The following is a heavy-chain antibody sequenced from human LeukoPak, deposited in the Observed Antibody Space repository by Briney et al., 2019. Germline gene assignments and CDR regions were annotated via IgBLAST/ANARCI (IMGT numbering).Heavy chain of an antibody. D-gene: IGHD4-17*01. CDR2: INPNSGGT. J-gene: IGHJ4*02. Sequence: ASVKVSCKASGYTFTGYCMHWVRQAPGQGLEWMGWINPNSGGTNYAQKFQGRVTMTTDTSTSTASMELRSLRSDDTAVYYCGREMLSYGDCIDYWGQGTLVTVSS. CDR1: GYTFTGYC. V-gene: IGHV1-2*02. CDR3: GREMLSYGDCIDY.